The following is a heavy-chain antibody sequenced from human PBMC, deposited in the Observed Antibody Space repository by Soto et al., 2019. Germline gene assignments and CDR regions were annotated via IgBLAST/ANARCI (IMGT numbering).Heavy chain of an antibody. D-gene: IGHD6-19*01. Sequence: SETLSLTCAVYGGSFSDYYWSWIRQPPGKGLEWIGEINHSGSTNYNPSLKSRVTISVDTSKNQFSLKLSSVTAADTAVYYCARDKGYSSGWWFDPWGQGTLVTVS. CDR3: ARDKGYSSGWWFDP. V-gene: IGHV4-34*01. CDR2: INHSGST. CDR1: GGSFSDYY. J-gene: IGHJ5*02.